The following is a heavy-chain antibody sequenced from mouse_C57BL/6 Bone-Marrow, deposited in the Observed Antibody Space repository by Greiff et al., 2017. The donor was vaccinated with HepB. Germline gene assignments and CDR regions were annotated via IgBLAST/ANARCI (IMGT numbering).Heavy chain of an antibody. V-gene: IGHV1-26*01. Sequence: VQLKQSGPELVKPGASVKISCKASGYTFTDYYMNWVKQSHGKSLEWIGDINPNNGGTSYNQKFKGKATLTVDKSSSTAYMELRSLTSEDSAVYYCARDVSAWFAYWGQGTLVTVSA. J-gene: IGHJ3*01. CDR3: ARDVSAWFAY. CDR2: INPNNGGT. CDR1: GYTFTDYY.